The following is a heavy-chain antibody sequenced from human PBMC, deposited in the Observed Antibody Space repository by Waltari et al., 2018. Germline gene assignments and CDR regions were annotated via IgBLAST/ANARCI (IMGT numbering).Heavy chain of an antibody. J-gene: IGHJ5*01. CDR3: AKEGFSSSWYTWFDS. D-gene: IGHD6-13*01. CDR2: ISGSGGAT. Sequence: EVQLVDSGGGSIHPGGSLRLSCAASGFTVSRNYMPWVRQAPGKGLEWVSAISGSGGATYYADSVKGRFTISRDNSKNTLYLQINSLRAEDAAVYFCAKEGFSSSWYTWFDSWGQGTLVTVSS. V-gene: IGHV3-23*04. CDR1: GFTVSRNY.